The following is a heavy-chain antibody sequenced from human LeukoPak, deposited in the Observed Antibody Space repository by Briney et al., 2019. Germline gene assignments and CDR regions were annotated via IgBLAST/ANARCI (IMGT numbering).Heavy chain of an antibody. V-gene: IGHV3-64*01. D-gene: IGHD1-26*01. CDR2: ISSSGGST. CDR3: AREAVGAAIDY. Sequence: GRSLRLSCAASGFTFSRHAMHWVRQAPGKGLEYVSAISSSGGSTYYGNSVKGRFTTSRDNSKNTLYLQMGSLRTDDMAVYYCAREAVGAAIDYWGQGTLVTVSS. J-gene: IGHJ4*02. CDR1: GFTFSRHA.